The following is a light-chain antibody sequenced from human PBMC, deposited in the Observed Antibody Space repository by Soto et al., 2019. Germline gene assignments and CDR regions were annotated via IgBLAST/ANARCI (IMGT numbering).Light chain of an antibody. CDR2: KAS. CDR3: QQSYDTPRT. CDR1: QTISSW. V-gene: IGKV1-5*03. J-gene: IGKJ1*01. Sequence: DIQMTQSPSTLSGSVGDRVTITCRASQTISSWLAWYQQKPGKAPKLLIYKASTLKSGVPSRFSGSGSGTNFSLTISRLQPEDFATYYCQQSYDTPRTFGQGTKGDIK.